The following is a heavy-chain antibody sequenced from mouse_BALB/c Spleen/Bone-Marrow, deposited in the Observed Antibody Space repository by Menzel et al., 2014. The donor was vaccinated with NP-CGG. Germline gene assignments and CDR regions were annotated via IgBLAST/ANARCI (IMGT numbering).Heavy chain of an antibody. Sequence: EVMLVESGGGLVQPGGSLKLSCTASGFELSRYWMSWVRQAPGKGLEWIGEINPNSRTINYTPSLKERFIISRDNSKNTLYLQMSKVRSEDAALYFCARFCYYGWLAYWGQGTLVTVSA. D-gene: IGHD1-1*01. CDR2: INPNSRTI. V-gene: IGHV4-1*02. J-gene: IGHJ3*01. CDR3: ARFCYYGWLAY. CDR1: GFELSRYW.